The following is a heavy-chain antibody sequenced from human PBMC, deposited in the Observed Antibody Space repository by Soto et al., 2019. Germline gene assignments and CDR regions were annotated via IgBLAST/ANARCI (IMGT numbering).Heavy chain of an antibody. Sequence: GGSLRLSCAASGFTFSSYAMSWGRQAPGKGLEWVSAISGSGGSTYYADSVKGRFTISRDNSKNTLYLQMDSLRAEDTAVYYCAKAKAAFGDYYGMDVWGQGTTVTVSS. J-gene: IGHJ6*02. CDR1: GFTFSSYA. V-gene: IGHV3-23*01. CDR2: ISGSGGST. CDR3: AKAKAAFGDYYGMDV. D-gene: IGHD3-10*01.